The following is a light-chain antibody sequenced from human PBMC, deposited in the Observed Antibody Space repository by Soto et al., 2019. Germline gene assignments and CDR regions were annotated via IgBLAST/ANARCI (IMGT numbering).Light chain of an antibody. CDR3: QQYYSYPPLT. V-gene: IGKV1-8*01. J-gene: IGKJ1*01. CDR1: QGMSSY. Sequence: AIRMTQSPSSLSSSTGDRFTITVLSSQGMSSYLAWYQQTPGKAPKLLIYAASTLQSGVPSRFSGSGSGTDFTLTISCLQSEDFATYYCQQYYSYPPLTFGQGTKVDIK. CDR2: AAS.